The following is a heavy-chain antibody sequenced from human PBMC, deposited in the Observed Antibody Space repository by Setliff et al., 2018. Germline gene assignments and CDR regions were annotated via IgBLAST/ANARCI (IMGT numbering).Heavy chain of an antibody. CDR3: ASRRTGPGGWFDY. J-gene: IGHJ5*01. V-gene: IGHV4-39*01. CDR1: GGSISSSIYY. Sequence: SETLSLTCSVSGGSISSSIYYWGWIRQPPGKGLEWIGSIYYSGTTYYSPSLKSRVTISVDTSKNQFSLKLTSVTAADTAIYYCASRRTGPGGWFDYWGQGTLVTVSS. CDR2: IYYSGTT. D-gene: IGHD1-26*01.